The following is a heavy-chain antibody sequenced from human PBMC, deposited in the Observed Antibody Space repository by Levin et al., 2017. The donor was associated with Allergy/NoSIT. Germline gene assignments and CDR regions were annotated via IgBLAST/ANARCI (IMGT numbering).Heavy chain of an antibody. CDR1: GFTFDDYA. Sequence: LSLTCAASGFTFDDYAMHWVRQAPGKGLEWVSGISWNSGSIGYADSVKGRFTISRDNAKNSLYLQMNSLRAEDTALYYCAKDSRVGGMDVWGQGTTVTVSS. J-gene: IGHJ6*02. V-gene: IGHV3-9*01. CDR3: AKDSRVGGMDV. D-gene: IGHD1-26*01. CDR2: ISWNSGSI.